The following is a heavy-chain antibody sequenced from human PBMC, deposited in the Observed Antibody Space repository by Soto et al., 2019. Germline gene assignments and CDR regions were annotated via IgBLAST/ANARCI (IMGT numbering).Heavy chain of an antibody. CDR3: AKGGRQWLVTSDFNY. Sequence: VQLVESGGGVVQPGRSLRLSXAXSGXXXSDYAMHWVRQAPGKGLGWVAVVSHDGRNTHYADSVKGRFTISRDSSKNTVSLEMTSLRAEDTAVYYCAKGGRQWLVTSDFNYWGQGALVTVSS. J-gene: IGHJ4*02. CDR1: GXXXSDYA. CDR2: VSHDGRNT. D-gene: IGHD6-19*01. V-gene: IGHV3-30*18.